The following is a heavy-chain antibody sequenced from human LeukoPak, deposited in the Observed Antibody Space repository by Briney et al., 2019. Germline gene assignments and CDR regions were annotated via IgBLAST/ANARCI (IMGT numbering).Heavy chain of an antibody. D-gene: IGHD1-20*01. CDR1: GFTFSSYA. V-gene: IGHV3-23*01. Sequence: GGSLRLSCAASGFTFSSYAMSWVRQAPGKGLEWVSSISSSSYIYYADSVKGRFTISRDNSKNTLHLQMNSLRADDTAIYYCAKVGEAARITGTTSRYYYYYMDVWGKGTTVIISS. J-gene: IGHJ6*03. CDR2: ISSSSYI. CDR3: AKVGEAARITGTTSRYYYYYMDV.